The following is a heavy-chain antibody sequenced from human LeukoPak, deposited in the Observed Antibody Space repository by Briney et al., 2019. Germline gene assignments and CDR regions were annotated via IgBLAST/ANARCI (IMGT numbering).Heavy chain of an antibody. D-gene: IGHD3-9*01. CDR2: NYYSGST. CDR1: GGPVSSSIYY. CDR3: ASRNDILTGYVFDF. Sequence: SDPLPLTCTVSGGPVSSSIYYWGWIRQPPGKGLEWNGSNYYSGSTPYNPSLKSRVTISVHTPKHPFSLNLTSVTAGDTSVYYRASRNDILTGYVFDFWGQGTLVTVSS. J-gene: IGHJ4*02. V-gene: IGHV4-39*01.